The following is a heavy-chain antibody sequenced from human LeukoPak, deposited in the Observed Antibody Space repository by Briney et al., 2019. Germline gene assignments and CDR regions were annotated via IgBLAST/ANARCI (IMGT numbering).Heavy chain of an antibody. CDR3: AKEVLWFGEFHNWFDP. CDR1: GFTFSSYW. J-gene: IGHJ5*02. V-gene: IGHV3-7*03. D-gene: IGHD3-10*01. CDR2: IKQDGSEK. Sequence: QAGGSLRLSCAASGFTFSSYWMSWVRQAPGKGLEWVANIKQDGSEKYYVDSVKGRFTISRDNAKNSLYLQMNSLRAEDTAVYYCAKEVLWFGEFHNWFDPWGQGTLVTVSS.